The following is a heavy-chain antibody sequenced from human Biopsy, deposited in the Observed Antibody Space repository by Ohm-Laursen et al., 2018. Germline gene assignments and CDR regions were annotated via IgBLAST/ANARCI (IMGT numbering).Heavy chain of an antibody. CDR2: FSYDGINK. D-gene: IGHD3-9*01. Sequence: SLRLSCAASGFTFSSHGMHWVRQAPGKGLEWVAHFSYDGINKLYADSVKGRFTISRDNSKNTLSLQMNSLRVEDTAMYYCLREAATGYYRTADFWGQGTLVTVSS. V-gene: IGHV3-30*03. J-gene: IGHJ4*02. CDR3: LREAATGYYRTADF. CDR1: GFTFSSHG.